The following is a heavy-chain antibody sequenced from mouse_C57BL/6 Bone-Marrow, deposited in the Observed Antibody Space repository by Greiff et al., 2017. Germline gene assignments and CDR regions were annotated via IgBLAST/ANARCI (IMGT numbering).Heavy chain of an antibody. Sequence: VQLQQPGAELVMPGASVKLSCKASGYTFTSYWMHWVKQRPGQGLEWIGEIDPSDSYTNYNQKFKGKSTLTVDKSSSTAYMQLSRLTSEDSAVYYCARYYGSSYDYFDYWGQGTTLTVSS. V-gene: IGHV1-69*01. J-gene: IGHJ2*01. D-gene: IGHD1-1*01. CDR1: GYTFTSYW. CDR3: ARYYGSSYDYFDY. CDR2: IDPSDSYT.